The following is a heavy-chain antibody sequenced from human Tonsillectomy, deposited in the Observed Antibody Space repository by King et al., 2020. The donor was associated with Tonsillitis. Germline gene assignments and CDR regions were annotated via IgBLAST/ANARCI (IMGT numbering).Heavy chain of an antibody. Sequence: QLVQSGGGLVQPGGSLRLSWEASGFTFNNYGMSWVRQAPGKGLEWVANINQDGSEKSYVDSLKGRFTISRDNAKSTLYLQMNSLRTEDTAVYYCASVIGRPGDAFDLWGQGSLVTVSS. J-gene: IGHJ3*01. CDR1: GFTFNNYG. CDR3: ASVIGRPGDAFDL. D-gene: IGHD3-22*01. V-gene: IGHV3-7*01. CDR2: INQDGSEK.